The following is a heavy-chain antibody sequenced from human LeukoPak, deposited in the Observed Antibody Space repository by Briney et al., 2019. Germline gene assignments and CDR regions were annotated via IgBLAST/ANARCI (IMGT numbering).Heavy chain of an antibody. CDR1: GGTFSSYA. Sequence: SVKVSCKASGGTFSSYAISWVRQAPGQGLEWMGRIIPILGIANYAQKFQGRVTITADKSTSTAYMELSSLRSEDTAVYYCVREHVEVVAATTRCFDPWGQGTLVTVSS. V-gene: IGHV1-69*04. CDR2: IIPILGIA. CDR3: VREHVEVVAATTRCFDP. J-gene: IGHJ5*02. D-gene: IGHD2-15*01.